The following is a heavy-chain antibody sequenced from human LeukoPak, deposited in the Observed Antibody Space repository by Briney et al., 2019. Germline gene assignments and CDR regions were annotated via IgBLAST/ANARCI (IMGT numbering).Heavy chain of an antibody. D-gene: IGHD6-6*01. V-gene: IGHV1-8*02. J-gene: IGHJ6*03. Sequence: ASVKVSCKASGYTFTSYGISWVRQATGQGLEWMGWMNPNSGNTGYAQKFQGRVTMTRNTSISTAYMELSSLRSEDTAVYYCARGVYSSSPNYYYYMDVWGKGTTVTVSS. CDR1: GYTFTSYG. CDR3: ARGVYSSSPNYYYYMDV. CDR2: MNPNSGNT.